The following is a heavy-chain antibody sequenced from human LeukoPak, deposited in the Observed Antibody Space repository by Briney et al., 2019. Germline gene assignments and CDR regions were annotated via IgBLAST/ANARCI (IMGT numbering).Heavy chain of an antibody. V-gene: IGHV4-38-2*02. D-gene: IGHD1/OR15-1a*01. CDR2: THHSGTI. CDR1: GYSIRSGYY. CDR3: AREEETTNFYY. J-gene: IGHJ4*02. Sequence: SETLSLTCAVSGYSIRSGYYWGWIRQPPGKGLEWIGSTHHSGTIYYNPSLKRRVTISVDTAKNQFSLSLSSVTAADTAVYYCAREEETTNFYYWGQGTLVTVSS.